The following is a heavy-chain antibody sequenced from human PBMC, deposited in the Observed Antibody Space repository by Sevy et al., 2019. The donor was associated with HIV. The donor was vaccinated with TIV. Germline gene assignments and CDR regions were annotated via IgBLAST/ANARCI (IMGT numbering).Heavy chain of an antibody. V-gene: IGHV1-18*01. CDR1: GYTFTSYG. CDR2: ITVYNGNT. D-gene: IGHD6-13*01. Sequence: ASVKVSCKASGYTFTSYGISWVRQAPGQGLEWMGWITVYNGNTNYAQKLQGRVTMTTETSKSTAYMELRSLRSEDTDVYYCARDRRYSRYLLVYWGQGTLVTVSS. CDR3: ARDRRYSRYLLVY. J-gene: IGHJ4*02.